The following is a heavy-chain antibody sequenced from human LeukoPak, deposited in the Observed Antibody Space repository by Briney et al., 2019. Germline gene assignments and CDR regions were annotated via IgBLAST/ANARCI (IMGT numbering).Heavy chain of an antibody. D-gene: IGHD6-19*01. CDR1: GGSISSTNW. CDR2: ISHSGST. CDR3: ARVAYSSGWYCDY. Sequence: SGTLSLTCAVSGGSISSTNWWSWVRQPPGKGLEWIGEISHSGSTNYNPSLKSRVTISVDKSKNQFSLKLSSVTAADTAVHYCARVAYSSGWYCDYWGQGTLVTVSS. V-gene: IGHV4-4*02. J-gene: IGHJ4*02.